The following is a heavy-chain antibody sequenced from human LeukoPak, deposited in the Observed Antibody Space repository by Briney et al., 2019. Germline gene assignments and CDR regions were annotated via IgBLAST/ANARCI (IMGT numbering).Heavy chain of an antibody. CDR1: GFTFSNYW. J-gene: IGHJ2*01. D-gene: IGHD3-16*01. CDR3: ARDIYGYFDL. V-gene: IGHV3-7*01. CDR2: IKEDGSDK. Sequence: PGGSLRLSCAASGFTFSNYWMNWVRQAPGKGLEWVANIKEDGSDKYYVDSVKGRFSISKDNAKNSLYLQMNSLRAEDTAVYYCARDIYGYFDLWGRGTLVTVSS.